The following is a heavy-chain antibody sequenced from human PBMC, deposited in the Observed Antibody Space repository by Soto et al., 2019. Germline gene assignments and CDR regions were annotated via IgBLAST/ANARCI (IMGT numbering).Heavy chain of an antibody. CDR2: IFSNDEK. Sequence: WGPTLVNPTETLTLTCSVSGFSLSNARMGVSWIRQPPGKALELLAHIFSNDEKSYSTSLKSRLTISKDTSKSQVVLTMTNMDPVDTATYYCARTLQYSSGWYYNYFDYWGQGTLVTVSS. CDR3: ARTLQYSSGWYYNYFDY. D-gene: IGHD6-19*01. V-gene: IGHV2-26*01. CDR1: GFSLSNARMG. J-gene: IGHJ4*02.